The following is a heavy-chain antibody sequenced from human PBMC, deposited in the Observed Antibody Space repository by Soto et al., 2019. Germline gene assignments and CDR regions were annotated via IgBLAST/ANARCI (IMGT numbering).Heavy chain of an antibody. V-gene: IGHV3-20*04. J-gene: IGHJ3*01. CDR3: ARDGGVAVAVDAFDL. CDR2: ITWNSGST. Sequence: EVELVESGGGVVRPGGSLRLSCAASGFRFDDFGMSWVRQAPGKGLEWVSGITWNSGSTGYADSVKGRFRISRDNAKNSLYLQMDSLRAEDRAFYYCARDGGVAVAVDAFDLWGQGTMVTVSS. CDR1: GFRFDDFG. D-gene: IGHD6-19*01.